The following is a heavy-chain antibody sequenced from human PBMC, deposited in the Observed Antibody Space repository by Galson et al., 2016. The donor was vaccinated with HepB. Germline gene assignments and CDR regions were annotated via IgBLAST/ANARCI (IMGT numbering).Heavy chain of an antibody. D-gene: IGHD3-3*01. J-gene: IGHJ4*02. Sequence: SLRLSCAASGLTFSSYGMHWVRQAPGKGLEWVAVIWHDGSNKYNSESVKGRFTISRDNSKNTLYLQMNSLRAEDTAVYYCAKEKSVEWLLEYWGQGTLVTVSS. CDR1: GLTFSSYG. CDR2: IWHDGSNK. V-gene: IGHV3-33*06. CDR3: AKEKSVEWLLEY.